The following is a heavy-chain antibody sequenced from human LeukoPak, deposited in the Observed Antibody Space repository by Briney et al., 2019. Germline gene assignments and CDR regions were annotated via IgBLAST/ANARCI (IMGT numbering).Heavy chain of an antibody. V-gene: IGHV4-61*02. CDR3: ARGPDDQLQWEPGDY. D-gene: IGHD1-26*01. J-gene: IGHJ4*02. CDR1: GGSISSGSYY. CDR2: IYTSGST. Sequence: SQTLSLTCTVSGGSISSGSYYWSWIRQPAGKGLEWIGRIYTSGSTNYNPSLKSRVTISVDTSKNQFSLKLSSVTAADTAVYYSARGPDDQLQWEPGDYWGQGTLVTVSS.